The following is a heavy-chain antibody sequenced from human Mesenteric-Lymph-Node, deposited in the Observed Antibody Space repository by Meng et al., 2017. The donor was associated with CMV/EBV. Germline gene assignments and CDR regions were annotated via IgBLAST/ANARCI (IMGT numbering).Heavy chain of an antibody. J-gene: IGHJ4*02. D-gene: IGHD3-10*01. V-gene: IGHV3-72*01. CDR2: IRNKANSYTT. Sequence: RLSCAASGSTFSDHFRNGVRQAPGKGLEWVGRIRNKANSYTTYYAASVKGRFPISRDDSKNSLFLQMNSLKTDDTAVYYCVRDFGAGWGQGTLVTVSS. CDR1: GSTFSDHF. CDR3: VRDFGAG.